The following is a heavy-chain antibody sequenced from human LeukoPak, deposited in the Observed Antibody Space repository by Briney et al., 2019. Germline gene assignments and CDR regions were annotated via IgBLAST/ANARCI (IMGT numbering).Heavy chain of an antibody. V-gene: IGHV3-30*03. CDR2: ISYDGSNK. J-gene: IGHJ4*02. CDR1: GFTFSSYS. D-gene: IGHD1-26*01. Sequence: GGSLRLSCAASGFTFSSYSMNWVRQAPGKGLEWVAVISYDGSNKYYADSVKGRFTISRNNSKNTLYLQMNSLRAEDTAVYYCARDPRVGALSDWGQGTLVTVSS. CDR3: ARDPRVGALSD.